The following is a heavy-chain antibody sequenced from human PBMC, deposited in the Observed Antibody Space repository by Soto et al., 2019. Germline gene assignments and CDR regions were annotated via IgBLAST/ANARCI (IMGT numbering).Heavy chain of an antibody. J-gene: IGHJ5*02. V-gene: IGHV1-18*01. CDR2: ISAYNGNT. D-gene: IGHD2-15*01. CDR3: ARDLAVVAVNNWFDP. CDR1: GYTFTSYG. Sequence: QVQLVQSGAEVKKPGASVKVSCKASGYTFTSYGISWVRQAPGQGLEWMGWISAYNGNTNYAQKLQGRVTMTTDTSTRTACVELRSLRSDDTAVYYCARDLAVVAVNNWFDPWGRGTLVTVSS.